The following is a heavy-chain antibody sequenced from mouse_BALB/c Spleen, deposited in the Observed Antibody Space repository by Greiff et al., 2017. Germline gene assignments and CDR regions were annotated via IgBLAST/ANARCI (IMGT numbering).Heavy chain of an antibody. D-gene: IGHD2-3*01. CDR2: IWGDGST. J-gene: IGHJ4*01. Sequence: VQLKESGPGLVAPSQSLSITCTVSGFSLTGYGVNWVRQPPGKGLEWLGMIWGDGSTDYNSALKSRLSISKDNSKSQVFLKMNSLQTDDTARYYCARDGLYDGYYYAMDYWGQGTSVTVSS. CDR1: GFSLTGYG. V-gene: IGHV2-6-7*01. CDR3: ARDGLYDGYYYAMDY.